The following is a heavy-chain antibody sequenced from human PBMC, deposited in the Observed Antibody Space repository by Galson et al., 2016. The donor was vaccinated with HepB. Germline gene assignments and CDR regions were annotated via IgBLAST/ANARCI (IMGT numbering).Heavy chain of an antibody. D-gene: IGHD6-25*01. CDR3: ARRRAAAGHAFHFYGMDV. J-gene: IGHJ6*02. Sequence: LSLTCTVSGGSMSSFYWSWIRQPPSRGLEYIGNIFSSGSARYNPSLKSRVSMSVDTSKNQFSLRLDSMTAADTAVYYCARRRAAAGHAFHFYGMDVWGQGTTVTVSS. CDR2: IFSSGSA. CDR1: GGSMSSFY. V-gene: IGHV4-59*08.